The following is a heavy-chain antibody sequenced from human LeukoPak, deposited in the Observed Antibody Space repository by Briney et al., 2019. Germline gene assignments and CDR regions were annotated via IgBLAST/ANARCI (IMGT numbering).Heavy chain of an antibody. CDR2: ISYDARNK. Sequence: GGSLRLSCAASGSTFSSYGMHWVRQAPGQGLEWVAVISYDARNKDYADSVKGRFTISRDNSKSTLYLQMSSLRPDDTAVYYCARDQRSNTAVNYYYGMDVWGQGTTVTVSS. J-gene: IGHJ6*02. D-gene: IGHD5-18*01. V-gene: IGHV3-30*03. CDR3: ARDQRSNTAVNYYYGMDV. CDR1: GSTFSSYG.